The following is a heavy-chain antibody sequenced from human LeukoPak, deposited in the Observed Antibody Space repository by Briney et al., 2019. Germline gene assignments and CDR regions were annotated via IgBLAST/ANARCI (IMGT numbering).Heavy chain of an antibody. CDR3: AKDRSSGWYEYYYGMDV. J-gene: IGHJ6*02. V-gene: IGHV3-9*01. Sequence: PGRSLRLSCAASGFTFDDYATHWVRQAPGKGLEWVSGISWNSGSIGYADSVKGRFTIFRDNAKNSLYLQMNSLRAEDTALYYCAKDRSSGWYEYYYGMDVWGQGTTVTVSS. D-gene: IGHD6-19*01. CDR1: GFTFDDYA. CDR2: ISWNSGSI.